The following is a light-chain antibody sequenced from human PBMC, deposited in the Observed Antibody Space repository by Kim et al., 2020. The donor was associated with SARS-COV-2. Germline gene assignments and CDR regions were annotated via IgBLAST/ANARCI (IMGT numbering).Light chain of an antibody. CDR2: WAS. V-gene: IGKV4-1*01. CDR1: QSVLYSSNNKSY. Sequence: DIVMTQSPDSLAFSLGERATINCKSSQSVLYSSNNKSYLAWYQQKPGQPPKLLIYWASTRESGVPDRFSGSGSGTDFTLTISALQAEDVAVYYCQKYYSTPPTLGGGTKVDI. J-gene: IGKJ4*01. CDR3: QKYYSTPPT.